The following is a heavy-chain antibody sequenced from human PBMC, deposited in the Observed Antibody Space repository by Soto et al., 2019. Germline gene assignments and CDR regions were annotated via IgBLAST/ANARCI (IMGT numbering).Heavy chain of an antibody. Sequence: EVQLVESGGGLVQLGGSLRLSCAASGFTFSSYDMHWVRQATGKGLEWVSAIGTAGDTYYPGSVKGRFTISRENAKNSLYLQMNSLRAGDTAVYYCARDRYSYGLYMDVWGKGTTVTVSS. CDR3: ARDRYSYGLYMDV. D-gene: IGHD5-18*01. V-gene: IGHV3-13*01. CDR2: IGTAGDT. J-gene: IGHJ6*03. CDR1: GFTFSSYD.